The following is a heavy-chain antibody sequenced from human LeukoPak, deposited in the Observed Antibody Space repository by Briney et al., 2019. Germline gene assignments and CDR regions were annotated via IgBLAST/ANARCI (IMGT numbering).Heavy chain of an antibody. CDR3: AKVGYSYGFYYYMDV. J-gene: IGHJ6*03. Sequence: GGSLRLSCAASGFTFTTYWMSWVRQAPGKGLEWVANIKQDGTEKYYVDSVKGRFTISRDNAKNSLYLQMNSLRAEDTAVYYCAKVGYSYGFYYYMDVWGKGTTVTVSS. D-gene: IGHD5-18*01. CDR1: GFTFTTYW. CDR2: IKQDGTEK. V-gene: IGHV3-7*03.